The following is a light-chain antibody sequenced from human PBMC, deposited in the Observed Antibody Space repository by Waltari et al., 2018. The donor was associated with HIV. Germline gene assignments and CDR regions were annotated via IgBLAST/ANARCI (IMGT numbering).Light chain of an antibody. Sequence: QSALTQPASVSGSPGQSITIPCTGTSSDVGVHNNFSWYQQHPGKAPKLMIYEVSNRPSGVSNRFSGSKSGNTASLTISGLQAEDEADYYCSSYTTRNTRVFGGGTTLTVL. CDR3: SSYTTRNTRV. CDR1: SSDVGVHNN. V-gene: IGLV2-14*01. J-gene: IGLJ3*02. CDR2: EVS.